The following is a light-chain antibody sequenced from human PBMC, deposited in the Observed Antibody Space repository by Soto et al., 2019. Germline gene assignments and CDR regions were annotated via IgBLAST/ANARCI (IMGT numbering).Light chain of an antibody. CDR3: QQLNSYPRD. J-gene: IGKJ3*01. CDR1: QGISSY. V-gene: IGKV1-9*01. Sequence: DIQLTQSPSFLSASVGDRVTITCRASQGISSYLAWYQQKPGKAPKLLIYAASTLQSGVPSRFSGSGSGTEFTLTISSLQPEDFATYYFQQLNSYPRDFGPGTKVDIK. CDR2: AAS.